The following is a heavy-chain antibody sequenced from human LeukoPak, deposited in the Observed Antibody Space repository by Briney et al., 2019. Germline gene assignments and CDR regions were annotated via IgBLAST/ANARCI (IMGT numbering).Heavy chain of an antibody. J-gene: IGHJ6*02. CDR1: GFTFSRYY. Sequence: GGSLRLSCAASGFTFSRYYMAWVRQTPGKGLEWVSGVSGNGLKTFYADSVKGRFTISRDNSKKTVDLQMNNLRVEDSATFYCAKIVVPAAYYFYGMDIWGPGTTVTVSS. CDR3: AKIVVPAAYYFYGMDI. V-gene: IGHV3-23*01. D-gene: IGHD2-2*01. CDR2: VSGNGLKT.